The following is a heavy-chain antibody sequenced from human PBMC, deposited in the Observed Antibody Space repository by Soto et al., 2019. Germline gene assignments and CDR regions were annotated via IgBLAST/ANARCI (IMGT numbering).Heavy chain of an antibody. CDR2: ISDNGGTT. V-gene: IGHV3-23*01. CDR3: AKGLVDTAMVRGYYGMDV. D-gene: IGHD5-18*01. Sequence: GGSLRLSCAASEFTFSNYAMSWVRQAPGKGLEWVSSISDNGGTTYYADSVKGRFTISRDNSKNTLYLQMNSLRAEDTAVYYCAKGLVDTAMVRGYYGMDVWGQGTTVTVSS. CDR1: EFTFSNYA. J-gene: IGHJ6*02.